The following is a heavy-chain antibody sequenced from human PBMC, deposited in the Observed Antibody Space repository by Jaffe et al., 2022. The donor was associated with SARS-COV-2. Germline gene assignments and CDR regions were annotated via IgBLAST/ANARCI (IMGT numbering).Heavy chain of an antibody. J-gene: IGHJ6*02. CDR2: ISGSGGST. CDR3: AKVSTTGYGYYYYGMDV. Sequence: EVQLLESGGGLVQPGGSLRLSCAASGFTFSSYAMSWVRQAPGKGLEWVSAISGSGGSTYYADSVKGRFTISRDNSKNTLYLQMNSLRAEDTAVYYCAKVSTTGYGYYYYGMDVWGQGTTVTVSS. D-gene: IGHD5-12*01. CDR1: GFTFSSYA. V-gene: IGHV3-23*01.